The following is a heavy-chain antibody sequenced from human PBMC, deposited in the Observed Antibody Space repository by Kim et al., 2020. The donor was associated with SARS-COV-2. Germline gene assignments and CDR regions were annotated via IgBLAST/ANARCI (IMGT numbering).Heavy chain of an antibody. CDR2: IRSKANSYAT. Sequence: GGSLRLSCAASGFTFSGSAMHWVRQASGKGLEWVGRIRSKANSYATAYAASVKGRFTISRDDSKNTAYLQMNSLKTEDTAVYYCIYYYDSSGYWKSRSRNPYYYYGMDVWGQGTTVTVSS. D-gene: IGHD3-22*01. V-gene: IGHV3-73*01. CDR1: GFTFSGSA. J-gene: IGHJ6*02. CDR3: IYYYDSSGYWKSRSRNPYYYYGMDV.